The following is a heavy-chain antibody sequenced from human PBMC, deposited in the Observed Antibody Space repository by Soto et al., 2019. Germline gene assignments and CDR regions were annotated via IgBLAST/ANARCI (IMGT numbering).Heavy chain of an antibody. V-gene: IGHV1-2*02. D-gene: IGHD6-19*01. Sequence: AEGNGTGDETGDTFTSSYMHWKRQAPGRGLEWMGWINPNSGGTNYAQKFQGRVTMTRDTTISTAYMELSRRRADDTAVYYCAPGGRIAVLLNWSATWG. CDR1: GDTFTSSY. CDR3: APGGRIAVLLNWSAT. J-gene: IGHJ5*01. CDR2: INPNSGGT.